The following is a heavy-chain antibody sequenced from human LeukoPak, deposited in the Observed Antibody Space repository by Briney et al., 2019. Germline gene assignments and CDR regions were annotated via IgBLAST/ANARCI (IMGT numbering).Heavy chain of an antibody. CDR3: AKQVSCDTTTCYSGMPPDY. CDR2: ISGSDGSR. V-gene: IGHV3-23*01. D-gene: IGHD2/OR15-2a*01. J-gene: IGHJ4*02. CDR1: GFPFSRYA. Sequence: GGSLRLSCAASGFPFSRYAMSWVRQTPERGLEWVSVISGSDGSRYYADSVRGRFTISRDDSRNTVYLQMNNLRAEDTAVYYCAKQVSCDTTTCYSGMPPDYWGQGTLVTVSS.